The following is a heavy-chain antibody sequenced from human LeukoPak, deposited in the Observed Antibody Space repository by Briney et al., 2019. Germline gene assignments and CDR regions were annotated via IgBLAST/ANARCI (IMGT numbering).Heavy chain of an antibody. J-gene: IGHJ5*02. CDR3: ASCSSTIRRGFDP. D-gene: IGHD2-2*01. CDR2: IIPIFGTA. Sequence: GSSVKVSCKACGGTFSSDAISWVRQAPGQGLEWMGGIIPIFGTANYAQKFQGRVTITADESTSTAYMELSSLRSEDTAVYYCASCSSTIRRGFDPWGQGTLVTVSS. CDR1: GGTFSSDA. V-gene: IGHV1-69*01.